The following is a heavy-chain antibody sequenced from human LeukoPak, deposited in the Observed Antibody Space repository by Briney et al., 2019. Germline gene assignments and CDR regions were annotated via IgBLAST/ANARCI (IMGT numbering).Heavy chain of an antibody. CDR1: GFTFSSYA. CDR3: ARDGSFTSAAPDY. J-gene: IGHJ4*02. CDR2: ISYDGSNK. Sequence: GRSLRLSCAASGFTFSSYAMHWVRQAPGKGLEWVAVISYDGSNKYYADSVKGRLTISRDNSKNTLYLQMNSLRAEDTAVYYCARDGSFTSAAPDYWGQGTLVTVSS. V-gene: IGHV3-30*04. D-gene: IGHD2-2*01.